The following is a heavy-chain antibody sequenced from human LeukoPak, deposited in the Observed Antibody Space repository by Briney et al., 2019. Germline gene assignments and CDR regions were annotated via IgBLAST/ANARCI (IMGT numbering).Heavy chain of an antibody. D-gene: IGHD3-9*01. V-gene: IGHV3-23*01. CDR3: AKGNVLRYFGWSYGSGYYFDY. CDR2: ISGSGGST. J-gene: IGHJ4*02. CDR1: GFTFSSYA. Sequence: GGSLRLSCAASGFTFSSYAMSWVRQAPGKGLEWVSAISGSGGSTYYADSVKGRFTISRDNSKNTLYLQMNSLRAEDTAVYYCAKGNVLRYFGWSYGSGYYFDYWGQGTLVTVSS.